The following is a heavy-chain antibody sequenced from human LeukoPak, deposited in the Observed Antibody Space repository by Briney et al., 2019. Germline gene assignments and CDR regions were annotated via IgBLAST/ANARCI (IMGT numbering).Heavy chain of an antibody. J-gene: IGHJ4*02. CDR2: IYSGGST. Sequence: GGSLRLSCAATGFTFSNVWMSWVRQAPGKGLEWVSVIYSGGSTYYADSVKGRFTISRDNSKNTLYLQMNSLRAEDTAVYYCARDPLSPSSNWGQGTLVTVS. V-gene: IGHV3-53*01. D-gene: IGHD2-2*01. CDR3: ARDPLSPSSN. CDR1: GFTFSNVW.